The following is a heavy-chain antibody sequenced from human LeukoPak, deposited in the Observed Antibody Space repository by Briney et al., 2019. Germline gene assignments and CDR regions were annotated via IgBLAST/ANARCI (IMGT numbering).Heavy chain of an antibody. D-gene: IGHD5-12*01. Sequence: SETLSLTCTVSGGSISSYYWSWIRQPAGKGLEWIGRIYTSGSTNYNPSLKSRVTMSVDTSKNQFSLKLSSVTAADTAVYYCARDLREYSGSLYYFDYWGQGTLVTVSS. CDR3: ARDLREYSGSLYYFDY. V-gene: IGHV4-4*07. J-gene: IGHJ4*02. CDR2: IYTSGST. CDR1: GGSISSYY.